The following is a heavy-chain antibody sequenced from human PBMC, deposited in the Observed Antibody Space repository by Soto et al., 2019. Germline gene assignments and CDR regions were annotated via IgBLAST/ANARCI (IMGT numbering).Heavy chain of an antibody. D-gene: IGHD3-3*01. CDR1: GFTFSSYG. Sequence: GGSLRLSCAASGFTFSSYGMHWVRQAPGKGLEWVAVIWYGGSNKYYADSVKGRFTISRDNSKNTLYLQMSSLRTEDPAVYYCASAPITIFGVFTYYLDYWGQGTPVTVSS. CDR2: IWYGGSNK. J-gene: IGHJ4*02. V-gene: IGHV3-33*08. CDR3: ASAPITIFGVFTYYLDY.